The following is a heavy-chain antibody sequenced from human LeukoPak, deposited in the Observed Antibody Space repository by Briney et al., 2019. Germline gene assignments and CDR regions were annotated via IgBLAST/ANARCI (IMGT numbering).Heavy chain of an antibody. Sequence: SETLSLTCTVSGYSISSGYYWGWIRQPPGKGLEWIGSIYHSGSTYYNPSLKSRVTISVDTSKNQFSLKLSSVTAADTAVYYCARGYTAPRFYGSGSYLRYWGQGTLVTVSS. CDR1: GYSISSGYY. CDR3: ARGYTAPRFYGSGSYLRY. D-gene: IGHD3-10*01. V-gene: IGHV4-38-2*02. CDR2: IYHSGST. J-gene: IGHJ4*02.